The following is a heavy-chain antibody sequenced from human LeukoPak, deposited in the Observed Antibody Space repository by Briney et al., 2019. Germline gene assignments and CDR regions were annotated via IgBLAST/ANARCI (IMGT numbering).Heavy chain of an antibody. Sequence: GGSLRLSCAASGFTFDDYGMSWVRQAPGKGLEWVSGINWNGGSTGYADSVKGRFTISGDNAKNSLYLQMNSLRAEDTALYYCARVRGYCSGGSCRRFIDYWGQGTLVTVSS. CDR1: GFTFDDYG. J-gene: IGHJ4*02. V-gene: IGHV3-20*04. CDR3: ARVRGYCSGGSCRRFIDY. CDR2: INWNGGST. D-gene: IGHD2-15*01.